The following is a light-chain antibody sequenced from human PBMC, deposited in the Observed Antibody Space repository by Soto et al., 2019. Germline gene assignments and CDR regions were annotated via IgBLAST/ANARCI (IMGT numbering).Light chain of an antibody. J-gene: IGKJ4*01. CDR1: QSVSSN. CDR3: QQYNDWPLT. V-gene: IGKV3-15*01. CDR2: GTS. Sequence: EIVMTQSPVTLSESPGERATLSCRASQSVSSNLGWYQQKPGQAPRLPIYGTSTRATGIPARFSGSGSGTEFTLTISSLQSEDFAVYYCQQYNDWPLTFGGGTKVEIK.